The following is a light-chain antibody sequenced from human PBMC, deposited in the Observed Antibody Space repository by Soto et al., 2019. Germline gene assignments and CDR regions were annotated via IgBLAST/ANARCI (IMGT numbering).Light chain of an antibody. CDR2: EVS. CDR1: SSDVGRYNY. Sequence: QSALTQPASVSGSPGQSITISCTGTSSDVGRYNYVSWFQQHPGKAPKLMIFEVSTRPSGVSNRFSGSKSGNTASLTISGLQMEDEADYYCCSYTSSTSAVFGGGTKLTVL. CDR3: CSYTSSTSAV. V-gene: IGLV2-14*01. J-gene: IGLJ2*01.